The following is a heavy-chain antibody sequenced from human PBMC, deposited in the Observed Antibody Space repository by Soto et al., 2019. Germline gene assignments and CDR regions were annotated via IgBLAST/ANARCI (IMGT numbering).Heavy chain of an antibody. CDR1: GGSLSGYY. CDR2: INHSGST. CDR3: ARRSLLLWFGERIRNWFDP. V-gene: IGHV4-34*01. Sequence: PSETLSLTXAVYGGSLSGYYWSWIRQPPGKGLEWIGEINHSGSTNYNPSLKSRVTISVDTSKNQFSLKLSSVTAADTAVYYCARRSLLLWFGERIRNWFDPWGQGTLVTVSS. J-gene: IGHJ5*02. D-gene: IGHD3-10*01.